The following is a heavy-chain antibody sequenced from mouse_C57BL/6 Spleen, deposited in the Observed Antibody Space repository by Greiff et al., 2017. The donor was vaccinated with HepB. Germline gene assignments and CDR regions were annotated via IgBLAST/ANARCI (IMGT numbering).Heavy chain of an antibody. CDR2: IYPRSGNT. J-gene: IGHJ2*01. V-gene: IGHV1-81*01. CDR3: ARKDYYYGY. CDR1: GYTFTSYG. Sequence: QVQLQQSGAELARPGASVKLSCKASGYTFTSYGISWVKQRTGQGLEWIGEIYPRSGNTYYNEKFKGKATLTADKSSSTAYMELRSLTSEDSAVYFCARKDYYYGYWGQGTTLTVSS. D-gene: IGHD1-1*01.